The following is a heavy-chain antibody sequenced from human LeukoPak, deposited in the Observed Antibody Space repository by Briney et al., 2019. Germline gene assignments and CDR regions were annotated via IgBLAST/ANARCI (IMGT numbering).Heavy chain of an antibody. D-gene: IGHD5-24*01. CDR1: GFPFSSYW. CDR3: TRVGYIAEGIDY. Sequence: PGGSLRLSCVASGFPFSSYWITWVRQAPGKGLEWVANIKQDGSKKSYVDSVKGRFTISRDNAKNSLYLQMNSLRAEDTAIYYCTRVGYIAEGIDYWGQGTLVTVSS. CDR2: IKQDGSKK. V-gene: IGHV3-7*04. J-gene: IGHJ4*02.